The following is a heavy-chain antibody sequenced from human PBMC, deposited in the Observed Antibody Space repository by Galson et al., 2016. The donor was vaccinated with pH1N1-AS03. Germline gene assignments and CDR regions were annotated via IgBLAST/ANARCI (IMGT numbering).Heavy chain of an antibody. CDR2: IGGTSDTT. D-gene: IGHD2-15*01. Sequence: SLRLSCAASGFTFSIYAMTWVRQTPGKGLEWVPSIGGTSDTTYYADSVKGRFTISRDNSKNTVYLQMSSLRAEDTAVYFCARDPSGSEWWYMRGDWYFDLWGRGTLVTVSS. CDR1: GFTFSIYA. J-gene: IGHJ2*01. V-gene: IGHV3-23*01. CDR3: ARDPSGSEWWYMRGDWYFDL.